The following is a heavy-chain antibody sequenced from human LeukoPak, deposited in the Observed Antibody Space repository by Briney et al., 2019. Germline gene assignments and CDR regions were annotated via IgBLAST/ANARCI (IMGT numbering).Heavy chain of an antibody. V-gene: IGHV4-30-4*01. Sequence: SETLSLTCAVYGGSFGGYYWSWIRQPPGKGLEWIGYHYYSGTTNYNPSLKSRVDISVDTFKNQFSLRLSSVAAADTAVYYCARGRYYGDYIDYWGQGALVTVSS. CDR2: HYYSGTT. CDR1: GGSFGGYY. D-gene: IGHD4-17*01. CDR3: ARGRYYGDYIDY. J-gene: IGHJ4*02.